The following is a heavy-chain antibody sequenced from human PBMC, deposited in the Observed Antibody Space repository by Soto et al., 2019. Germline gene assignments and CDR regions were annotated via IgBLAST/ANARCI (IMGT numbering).Heavy chain of an antibody. CDR1: GYTFTGYY. CDR3: ARAGSDYDFWSGYTEYYYGMDV. J-gene: IGHJ6*02. Sequence: ASVKVSCKASGYTFTGYYMHWVRQAPGQGLEWMGWINPNSGGTYYAQKFQGWVTMTRDTSISTAYMELSRLRSDDTAVYYCARAGSDYDFWSGYTEYYYGMDVWGQGTTVTVSS. CDR2: INPNSGGT. D-gene: IGHD3-3*01. V-gene: IGHV1-2*04.